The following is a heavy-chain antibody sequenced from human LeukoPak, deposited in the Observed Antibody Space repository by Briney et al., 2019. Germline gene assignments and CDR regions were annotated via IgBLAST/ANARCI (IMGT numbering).Heavy chain of an antibody. J-gene: IGHJ4*02. CDR2: ISPGGTTI. D-gene: IGHD4-17*01. Sequence: GGSLRLSRAASVFTFSSYEMNLVRQAPGKGLEWVSYISPGGTTIYYADSVKGRFTISRDNAKNSLYLQMNNLGAEDSAVYYCARDSTVTTSFDYWGQGTLVTVSS. V-gene: IGHV3-48*03. CDR1: VFTFSSYE. CDR3: ARDSTVTTSFDY.